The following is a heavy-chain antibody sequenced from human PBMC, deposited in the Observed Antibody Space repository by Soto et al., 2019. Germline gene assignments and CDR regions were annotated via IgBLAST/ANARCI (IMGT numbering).Heavy chain of an antibody. CDR2: IWYDGSNK. CDR3: ARGSSPKLDYYYYGMDV. J-gene: IGHJ6*02. D-gene: IGHD6-6*01. Sequence: PGGSLRLSCAASGFTFSSYGMHWVRQAPGKGLEWVAVIWYDGSNKYYADSVKGRFTISRDNSKNTLYLQMNSLRAEDTAVYYCARGSSPKLDYYYYGMDVWGQGTTVTVSS. CDR1: GFTFSSYG. V-gene: IGHV3-33*01.